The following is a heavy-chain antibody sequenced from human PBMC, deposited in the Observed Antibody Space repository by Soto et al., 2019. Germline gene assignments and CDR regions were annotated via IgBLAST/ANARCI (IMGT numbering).Heavy chain of an antibody. CDR3: ANRVATIRYYYYAMDV. Sequence: GASVKVSCKASGGTFTNCAWVRQAPGQGLEWMGGIIPMSGTPNYAQKFQGRVTITADESTNIAYMELSSLRSEDTAVYYCANRVATIRYYYYAMDVWGQGTTVTVSS. CDR2: IIPMSGTP. V-gene: IGHV1-69*13. D-gene: IGHD5-12*01. CDR1: GGTFTNCA. J-gene: IGHJ6*02.